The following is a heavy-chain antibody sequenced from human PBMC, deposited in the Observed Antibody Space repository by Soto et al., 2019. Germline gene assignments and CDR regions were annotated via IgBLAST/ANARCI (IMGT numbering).Heavy chain of an antibody. J-gene: IGHJ3*02. CDR3: ARGGGGGITLGGVIVPPVAFDI. D-gene: IGHD3-16*02. V-gene: IGHV3-33*01. CDR2: IWYDGSNK. CDR1: GFTFSSYG. Sequence: QVQLVESGGGVVQPGRSLRLSCAASGFTFSSYGMHWVRQAPGKGLEWVAVIWYDGSNKYYADSVKGRFTISRDNSKNRLYVKRNSLRAEDTAVFYCARGGGGGITLGGVIVPPVAFDIGGQGTMVTVSS.